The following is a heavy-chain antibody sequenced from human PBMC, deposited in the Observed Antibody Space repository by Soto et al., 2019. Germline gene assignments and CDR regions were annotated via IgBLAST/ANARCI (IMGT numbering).Heavy chain of an antibody. Sequence: GGSLRLSCAASGFTFSSYDMHWVRQATGKGLEWVSAIGTAGDTYYPGSVKGRFTISRENAKNSLYLQMNSLRAGDTAVYYCAREPIYCSSTSCYKEGAFDIWGQGTMVTVSS. J-gene: IGHJ3*02. D-gene: IGHD2-2*02. CDR3: AREPIYCSSTSCYKEGAFDI. CDR2: IGTAGDT. V-gene: IGHV3-13*01. CDR1: GFTFSSYD.